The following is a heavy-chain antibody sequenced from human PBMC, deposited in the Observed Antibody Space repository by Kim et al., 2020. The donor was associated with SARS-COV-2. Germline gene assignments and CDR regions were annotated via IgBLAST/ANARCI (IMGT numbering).Heavy chain of an antibody. V-gene: IGHV4-61*03. CDR3: ARVGPRKYTSDWGANWFGP. D-gene: IGHD6-25*01. CDR2: IYYSGTT. Sequence: SETLSLTCTVSGGSVTGNNYYWGWIRQPAGKGLEWIGYIYYSGTTKYNPSLESRVTMSLDTSKNHFSLRLTSVTAADTAVYYCARVGPRKYTSDWGANWFGPWGQGTLVIVSS. J-gene: IGHJ5*02. CDR1: GGSVTGNNYY.